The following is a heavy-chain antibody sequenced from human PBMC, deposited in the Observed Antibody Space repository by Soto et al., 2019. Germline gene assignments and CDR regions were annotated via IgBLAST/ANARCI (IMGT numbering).Heavy chain of an antibody. CDR2: INHSGST. J-gene: IGHJ6*02. Sequence: LSLTCAVYGGSFSGYYWSWIRQPPGKGLEWIGEINHSGSTNYNPSLKSRVTISVDTSKNQFSLKLSSVTAADTAVYYCARDLVVVVAATGGDYGMDVWGQGTTVTVSS. D-gene: IGHD2-15*01. CDR1: GGSFSGYY. CDR3: ARDLVVVVAATGGDYGMDV. V-gene: IGHV4-34*01.